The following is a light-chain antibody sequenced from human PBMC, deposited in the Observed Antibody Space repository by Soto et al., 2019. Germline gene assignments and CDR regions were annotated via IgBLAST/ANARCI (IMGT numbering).Light chain of an antibody. J-gene: IGKJ1*01. CDR3: QQYGRSPRT. CDR2: GAS. Sequence: IVLTQSPGTLSLSPGERATLSCRASQSVSSSYFAWYQQKPGQAPRLLIYGASNRATGIPDRFSGSGSGTDFTLTISRLEPEDFAVYYCQQYGRSPRTFGQGTKVEIK. V-gene: IGKV3-20*01. CDR1: QSVSSSY.